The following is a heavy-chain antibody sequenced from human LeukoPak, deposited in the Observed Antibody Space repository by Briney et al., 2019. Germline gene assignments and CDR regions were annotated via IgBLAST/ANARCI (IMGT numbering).Heavy chain of an antibody. Sequence: SETLSLTCAVSGGSFSGYYLSWIRQPPGKGLEWIGEINHSGGTNYNPSPKSRVTISFDTSKTQFSLKLSSGTAADTAVYYCARGPGGGWFDPWGQGNLVTVSS. CDR3: ARGPGGGWFDP. D-gene: IGHD3-10*01. V-gene: IGHV4-34*01. CDR2: INHSGGT. CDR1: GGSFSGYY. J-gene: IGHJ5*02.